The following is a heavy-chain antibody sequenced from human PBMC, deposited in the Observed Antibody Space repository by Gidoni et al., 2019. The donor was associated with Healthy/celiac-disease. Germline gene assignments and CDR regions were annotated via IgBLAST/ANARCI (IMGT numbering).Heavy chain of an antibody. CDR3: ARGSSGGGAFDI. CDR2: IIPILVIA. Sequence: QVQLVQSGAEVKKPGSSVKVSCKASGGTFSSYTISWVRQAPGQGLEWMGRIIPILVIANYAQKFQGRVTITADKSTSTAYMELSSLRSEDTAVYYCARGSSGGGAFDIWGQGTMVTVSS. CDR1: GGTFSSYT. J-gene: IGHJ3*02. V-gene: IGHV1-69*02. D-gene: IGHD6-6*01.